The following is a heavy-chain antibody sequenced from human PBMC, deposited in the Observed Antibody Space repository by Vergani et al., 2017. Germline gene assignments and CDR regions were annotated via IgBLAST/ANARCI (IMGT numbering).Heavy chain of an antibody. D-gene: IGHD4-17*01. V-gene: IGHV1-69*12. J-gene: IGHJ2*01. Sequence: QVQLVQSGAEVKKPGSSVKVSCKASGGTFSSYAISWVRQAPGQGLEWMGGIIPIFGTANYAQKFQGRVTVTADESTGTAYMELSSLGSEDTSAYYCARDRATVTTIWYFDLWGRGTLVTVSS. CDR1: GGTFSSYA. CDR3: ARDRATVTTIWYFDL. CDR2: IIPIFGTA.